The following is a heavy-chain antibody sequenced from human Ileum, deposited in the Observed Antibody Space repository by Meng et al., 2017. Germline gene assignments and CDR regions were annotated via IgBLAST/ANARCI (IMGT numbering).Heavy chain of an antibody. V-gene: IGHV4-61*08. CDR3: ARDHMGSLDY. Sequence: QVPLQESGPGLVRPSATLSLICTVSGGSVSRAGYQCGWIRQPPGKGLEWIGYASTNYNPSLKSRVTISLDTSRNQFSLSLSSVTAADTAVYYCARDHMGSLDYWGQGILVTVSS. CDR1: GGSVSRAGYQ. D-gene: IGHD1-26*01. J-gene: IGHJ4*02. CDR2: AST.